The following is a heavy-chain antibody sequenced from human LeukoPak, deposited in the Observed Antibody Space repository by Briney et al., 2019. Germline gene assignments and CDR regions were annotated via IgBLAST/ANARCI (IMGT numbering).Heavy chain of an antibody. CDR3: ASHRGYCSGGTCYSAFFDY. CDR1: GFSLSDYG. CDR2: ISDSGDNT. J-gene: IGHJ4*02. Sequence: PGGSLRLSCSASGFSLSDYGISWVRQAPGKGPEWVAAISDSGDNTYYTESMRGRFTISRDNSKNTLYLQMNSLRAEDTAVYYCASHRGYCSGGTCYSAFFDYWGQGTLVTVSS. V-gene: IGHV3-23*01. D-gene: IGHD2-15*01.